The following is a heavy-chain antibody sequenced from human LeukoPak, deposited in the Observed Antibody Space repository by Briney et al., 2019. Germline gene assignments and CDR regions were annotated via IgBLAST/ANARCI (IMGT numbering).Heavy chain of an antibody. J-gene: IGHJ4*02. CDR3: ARDKVATFPFDY. Sequence: GASVKVSCKASGYTFTGYYMHWVRQAPGQGLEWMGWINPNSGGTNYAQKFQGRVTMTRDTSISTAYMEPSRLRSDDTAVYYCARDKVATFPFDYWGQGTLVTVSS. V-gene: IGHV1-2*02. CDR2: INPNSGGT. CDR1: GYTFTGYY. D-gene: IGHD5-12*01.